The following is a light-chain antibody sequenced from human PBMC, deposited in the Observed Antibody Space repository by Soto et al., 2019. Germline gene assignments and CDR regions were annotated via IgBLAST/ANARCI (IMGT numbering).Light chain of an antibody. CDR1: QSISNH. J-gene: IGKJ1*01. V-gene: IGKV1-39*01. CDR2: AAS. Sequence: DIHMTRSPSSLSXXVVXXXXXXXRASQSISNHLNWYQQKPGKAPKLLIFAASSLQSGVPSRFSGSRSGPDFTLTISSLQPEDFATYYCQQSYSSPPTFGQGTKVDIK. CDR3: QQSYSSPPT.